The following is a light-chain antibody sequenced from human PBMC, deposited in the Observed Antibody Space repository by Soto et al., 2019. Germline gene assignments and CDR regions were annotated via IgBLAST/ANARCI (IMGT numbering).Light chain of an antibody. J-gene: IGLJ2*01. CDR2: EVS. Sequence: QSALTQPPSVSWSPGQSITISCTGTSRDVGGYNYVSWHQQHPGKAPKLMIFEVSNRPAGVSNRFSGSKSGNTASLTISGLQAADEADYYCSSYTSTYTVVFGGGTKLTVL. CDR1: SRDVGGYNY. V-gene: IGLV2-14*01. CDR3: SSYTSTYTVV.